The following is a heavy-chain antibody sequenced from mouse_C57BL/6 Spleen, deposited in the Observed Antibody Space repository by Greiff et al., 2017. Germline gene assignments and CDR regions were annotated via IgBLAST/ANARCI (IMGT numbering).Heavy chain of an antibody. D-gene: IGHD1-1*01. CDR2: IDPSDSYT. Sequence: QVQLQQSGAELVKPGASVKLSCKASGYTFTSYWMQWVKQRPGQGLEWIGEIDPSDSYTNYNQKFKGKATLTVDTSSSPAYMQLSSLTSEDSAVYYCAVLRLDYWGQGTTRTVSS. CDR1: GYTFTSYW. J-gene: IGHJ2*01. V-gene: IGHV1-50*01. CDR3: AVLRLDY.